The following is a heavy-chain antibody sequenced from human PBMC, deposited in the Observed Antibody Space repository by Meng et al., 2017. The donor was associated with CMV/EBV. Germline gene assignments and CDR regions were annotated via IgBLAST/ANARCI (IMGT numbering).Heavy chain of an antibody. CDR2: ISAYNGNT. V-gene: IGHV1-18*01. J-gene: IGHJ4*02. Sequence: ASVKVSCKASGYTFTSYGISWVRQAPGQGLEWMGWISAYNGNTNYAQKFQGRVTITADKSTSTAYMELSSLRSEDTAVYYCARVIGSGYYHDYWGQGTLVTVSS. D-gene: IGHD3-22*01. CDR1: GYTFTSYG. CDR3: ARVIGSGYYHDY.